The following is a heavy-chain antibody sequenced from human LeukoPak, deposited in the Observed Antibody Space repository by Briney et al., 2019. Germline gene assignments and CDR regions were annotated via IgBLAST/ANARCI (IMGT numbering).Heavy chain of an antibody. CDR3: ARDGTAAGLYFDL. Sequence: PGGSLILSCAVSGFTFSSYWMNWVRQAPGKGLEWGASIKQDGGEKSYVDSVKGRFTISRDNAKNSLYLQMSSLRAEDTAVYYCARDGTAAGLYFDLWGQGTLVTVSS. V-gene: IGHV3-7*01. CDR1: GFTFSSYW. J-gene: IGHJ4*01. D-gene: IGHD6-13*01. CDR2: IKQDGGEK.